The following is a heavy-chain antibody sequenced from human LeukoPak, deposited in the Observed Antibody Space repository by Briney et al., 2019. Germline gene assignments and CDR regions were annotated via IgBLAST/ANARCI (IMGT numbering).Heavy chain of an antibody. J-gene: IGHJ4*02. CDR2: ISRSGTYI. Sequence: GGSLRLSCAASGFTFSSYSMNWVRQAPGKGLEWVSSISRSGTYIDYADSVKGRITISRDNAKNSLFLQMHSLRAVDTAVYYCARAGDPEYWGQGTLVTVSS. D-gene: IGHD3-10*01. V-gene: IGHV3-21*01. CDR3: ARAGDPEY. CDR1: GFTFSSYS.